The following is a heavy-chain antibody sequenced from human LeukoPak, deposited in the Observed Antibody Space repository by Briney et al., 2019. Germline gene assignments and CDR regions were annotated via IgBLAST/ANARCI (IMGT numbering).Heavy chain of an antibody. D-gene: IGHD4-17*01. J-gene: IGHJ5*02. CDR3: GRWGYGDYGWIDP. CDR2: IYHSVGT. Sequence: SETLSLTCNVSGASVTTYLWSWLRQSPGKGLEWIGWIYHSVGTNYNPSLKGRVTISEDTSKNQFFLYLTSVTAADTAVYYCGRWGYGDYGWIDPWGQGILVTVSS. V-gene: IGHV4-59*02. CDR1: GASVTTYL.